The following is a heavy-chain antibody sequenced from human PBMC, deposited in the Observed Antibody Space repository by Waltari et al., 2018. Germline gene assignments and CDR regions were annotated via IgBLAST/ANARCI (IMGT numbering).Heavy chain of an antibody. Sequence: EVQLVESGGGLVKPGGSLRLSCAASGFTISSFGMSWVRQAPGKGLEWVSSTTNSNTYIYYADSEKGRFTVSIDNAKNSLYLQMNSLRADDTAVYFCARALTTPNDYWGQGTLVTVSP. CDR3: ARALTTPNDY. J-gene: IGHJ4*02. V-gene: IGHV3-21*03. CDR1: GFTISSFG. CDR2: TTNSNTYI. D-gene: IGHD4-17*01.